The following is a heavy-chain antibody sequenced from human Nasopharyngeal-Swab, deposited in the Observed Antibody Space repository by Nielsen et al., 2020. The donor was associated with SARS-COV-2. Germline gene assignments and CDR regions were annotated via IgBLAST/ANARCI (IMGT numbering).Heavy chain of an antibody. CDR2: ISAYNGNT. Sequence: ASVKVSCKASGYTFTSYGISWVRQAPGQGLEWMGWISAYNGNTNYAQKFQGRVTMTTDTSTSAAYMELRSLRSDDTAVYYCARGYSGAYATYWYFDLWGRGTLVTVSS. CDR3: ARGYSGAYATYWYFDL. CDR1: GYTFTSYG. D-gene: IGHD1-26*01. J-gene: IGHJ2*01. V-gene: IGHV1-18*01.